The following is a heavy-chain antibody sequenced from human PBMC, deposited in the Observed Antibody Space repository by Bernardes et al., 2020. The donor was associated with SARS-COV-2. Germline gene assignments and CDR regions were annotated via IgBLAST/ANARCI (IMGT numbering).Heavy chain of an antibody. J-gene: IGHJ1*01. CDR1: GFTFSSYA. CDR2: ISGSGGST. CDR3: AKDAAACSSISCYFQH. D-gene: IGHD2-2*01. V-gene: IGHV3-23*01. Sequence: GGSLRLSCAPSGFTFSSYAMSWVRQAPGKGLEWVSAISGSGGSTYYADSVKGRFTISRDNSKNTLYLQMNSLRAEDTAVYYCAKDAAACSSISCYFQHWGQGTPVSVSS.